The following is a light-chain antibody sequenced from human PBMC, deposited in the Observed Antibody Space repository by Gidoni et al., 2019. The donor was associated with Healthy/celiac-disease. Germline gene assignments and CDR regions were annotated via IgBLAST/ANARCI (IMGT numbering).Light chain of an antibody. CDR3: QQYGSRS. V-gene: IGKV3-20*01. J-gene: IGKJ2*04. CDR1: QSVSSSY. Sequence: EIVLTQSPGTLSLSPGERATLSCRASQSVSSSYLALYQQKPGQAPRLLIYGASSRATGIPDRFSGSGSGTDFTLTISRLEPEDFAVYYCQQYGSRSFXXXTKLEIK. CDR2: GAS.